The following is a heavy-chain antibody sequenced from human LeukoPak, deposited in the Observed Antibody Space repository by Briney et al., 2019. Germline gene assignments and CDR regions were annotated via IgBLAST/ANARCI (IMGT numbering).Heavy chain of an antibody. Sequence: QPGGSLRLSCAASEFRFSIYAMSWVRQAPGKGLEWVSTLGGRGVLTYYADSVRGRFTVSRDNSKNTLYLQMNSLRAEDTAVYYCARRDGSGYYALDYWGQGFLVTVSS. CDR2: LGGRGVLT. V-gene: IGHV3-23*01. D-gene: IGHD3-22*01. CDR3: ARRDGSGYYALDY. CDR1: EFRFSIYA. J-gene: IGHJ4*02.